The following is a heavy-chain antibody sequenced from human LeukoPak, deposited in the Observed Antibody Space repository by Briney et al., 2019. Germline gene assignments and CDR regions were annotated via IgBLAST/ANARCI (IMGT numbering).Heavy chain of an antibody. J-gene: IGHJ4*02. Sequence: GVLRLSCAASGFTLDDYGMSWVRQAPGKGLEWVSGINWNGGSTGYADSVKGRFTISRDNAKNSLYLQMNSLRAEDTALYHCARVEAYSSSWYLPNWGQGTLVTVSS. CDR1: GFTLDDYG. CDR3: ARVEAYSSSWYLPN. CDR2: INWNGGST. D-gene: IGHD6-13*01. V-gene: IGHV3-20*01.